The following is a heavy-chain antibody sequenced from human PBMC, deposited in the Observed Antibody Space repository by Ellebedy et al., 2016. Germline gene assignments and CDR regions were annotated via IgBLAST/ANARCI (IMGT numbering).Heavy chain of an antibody. CDR2: IGTAGDT. CDR3: ARDRAGDYSNYGVYYGMDV. J-gene: IGHJ6*02. CDR1: GFTFSSYD. Sequence: GESLKISCAASGFTFSSYDMHWVRQATGKGLEWVSAIGTAGDTYYPGSVKGRFTISRENAKNSLYLQMNSLRAEDTAVYYCARDRAGDYSNYGVYYGMDVWGQGTTVTVSS. D-gene: IGHD4-11*01. V-gene: IGHV3-13*01.